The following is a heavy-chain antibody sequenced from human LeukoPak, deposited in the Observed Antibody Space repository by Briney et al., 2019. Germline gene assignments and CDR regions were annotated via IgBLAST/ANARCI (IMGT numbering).Heavy chain of an antibody. J-gene: IGHJ3*02. Sequence: GGSLRLSCAASGFTFSSYSMNWVRQAPGKGLEWVSSISSSSSYIYYADSVKGRFTISRDNAKNSLYLQMNSLRAEDTAVYYCARDKGLQYYYDSSGPPGAFDIWGQGTMVTVSS. CDR2: ISSSSSYI. CDR3: ARDKGLQYYYDSSGPPGAFDI. CDR1: GFTFSSYS. D-gene: IGHD3-22*01. V-gene: IGHV3-21*04.